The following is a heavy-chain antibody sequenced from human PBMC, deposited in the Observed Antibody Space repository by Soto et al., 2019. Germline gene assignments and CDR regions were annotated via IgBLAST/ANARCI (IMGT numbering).Heavy chain of an antibody. CDR2: IIPIFGTA. CDR3: VSGSGYCSSTSCYVDAFDI. CDR1: GGTFSSYA. V-gene: IGHV1-69*13. D-gene: IGHD2-2*01. J-gene: IGHJ3*02. Sequence: VASVKVSCKASGGTFSSYAISWVRQAPGQGLEWMGGIIPIFGTANYAQKFQGRVTITADESTSTAYMELSSLRSEDTAVYYCVSGSGYCSSTSCYVDAFDIWGQGTMVTVSS.